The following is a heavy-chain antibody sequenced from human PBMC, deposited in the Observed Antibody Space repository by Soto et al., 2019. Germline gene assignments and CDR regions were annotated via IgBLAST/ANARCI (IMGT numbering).Heavy chain of an antibody. Sequence: WGSLRLSFAASGLTFSNSDINVFRHSPLKWLGGVWGVSWNGSRTHYADSVKGRFIIYRDNSRNLLYKQMNSLRPGDMAVYYCVSEEKLLLFGELITYYYYYGMDVWGQGTTVTVSS. CDR3: VSEEKLLLFGELITYYYYYGMDV. CDR2: VSWNGSRT. D-gene: IGHD3-10*01. V-gene: IGHV3-35*01. CDR1: GLTFSNSD. J-gene: IGHJ6*02.